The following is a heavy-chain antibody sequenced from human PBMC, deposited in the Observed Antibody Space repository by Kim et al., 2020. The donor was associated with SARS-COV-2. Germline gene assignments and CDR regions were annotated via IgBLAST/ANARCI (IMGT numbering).Heavy chain of an antibody. V-gene: IGHV1-69*13. D-gene: IGHD2-15*01. Sequence: SVKVSCKASGGTFSSYAISWVRQAPGQGLEWMGGIIPIFGTANYAQKFQGRVTITADESTSTAYMELSSLRSEDTAVYYCARVGDCSGGSCYPGWFYYYYGMDVWGQGTTVTVSS. J-gene: IGHJ6*02. CDR3: ARVGDCSGGSCYPGWFYYYYGMDV. CDR1: GGTFSSYA. CDR2: IIPIFGTA.